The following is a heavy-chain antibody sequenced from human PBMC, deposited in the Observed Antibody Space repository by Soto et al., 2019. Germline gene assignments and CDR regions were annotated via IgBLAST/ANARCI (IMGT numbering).Heavy chain of an antibody. CDR3: ARRHSSSSAFDP. Sequence: EVQLVQSGAEVKKPGESLRISCKGSGYTFTSYWITWVRQMPGKGLEWMGRIDPSDSYTNYSPSFQGHVTISADKSISTAYLQWSSLKASDTAMYYCARRHSSSSAFDPWGQGTLVTVSS. CDR1: GYTFTSYW. V-gene: IGHV5-10-1*01. CDR2: IDPSDSYT. J-gene: IGHJ5*02. D-gene: IGHD6-13*01.